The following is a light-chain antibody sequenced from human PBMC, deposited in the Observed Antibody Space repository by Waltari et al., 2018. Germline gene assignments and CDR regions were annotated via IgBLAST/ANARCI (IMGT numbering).Light chain of an antibody. Sequence: QSALTQPRSVSGSPGQSVTIPCTGTSSDVGAFDYVSWYQHYPGKAPKLMIEDVNKRPSGFPVRYSGSKSGNAASLTILGLQAEDEAVYYCCSYAGTYILIFGGGTKLTVL. V-gene: IGLV2-11*01. J-gene: IGLJ2*01. CDR1: SSDVGAFDY. CDR3: CSYAGTYILI. CDR2: DVN.